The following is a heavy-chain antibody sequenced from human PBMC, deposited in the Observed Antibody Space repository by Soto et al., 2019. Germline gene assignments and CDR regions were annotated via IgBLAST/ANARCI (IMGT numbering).Heavy chain of an antibody. D-gene: IGHD6-13*01. CDR2: KSYDGSIK. V-gene: IGHV3-30-3*01. CDR3: ARDHSSSWEDYYYYYGMDV. CDR1: GFTFSSYA. Sequence: QVQLVESGGGVVQPGRSLRLSCAASGFTFSSYAMHWVRQAPGKGLEGVAVKSYDGSIKYYADSVKGRFTISRDNSKNTLYLQMNSLRAEDTAVYYCARDHSSSWEDYYYYYGMDVWGQGTTVTVSS. J-gene: IGHJ6*02.